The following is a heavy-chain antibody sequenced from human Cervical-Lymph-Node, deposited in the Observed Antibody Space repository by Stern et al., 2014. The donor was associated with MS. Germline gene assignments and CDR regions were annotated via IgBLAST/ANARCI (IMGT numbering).Heavy chain of an antibody. D-gene: IGHD1-26*01. CDR2: IMPILGTS. Sequence: VQLVESGAEVKKPGSSVKVSCQASGGTLISYPISWVRQAPGPELEWLGGIMPILGTSNYAHKFQGRVTITADESTTTIYMELRSLKSEDTAVYYCARHLGSHESGWFDPWGQGTLVTVSS. CDR1: GGTLISYP. CDR3: ARHLGSHESGWFDP. J-gene: IGHJ5*02. V-gene: IGHV1-69*01.